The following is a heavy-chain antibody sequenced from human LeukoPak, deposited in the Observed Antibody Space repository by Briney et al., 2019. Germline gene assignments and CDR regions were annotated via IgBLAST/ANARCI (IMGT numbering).Heavy chain of an antibody. CDR2: IWYDGGNK. J-gene: IGHJ4*02. V-gene: IGHV3-33*01. D-gene: IGHD5-18*01. Sequence: PGGSLGLSCAASGFTFSSYGIHWVRQAPGKGLEWVAVIWYDGGNKYYADSVKSRFTISRDNSKNTLYLQMNSLRVEDTAVYYCARDGDSAVATRVFDYWGQGTLVTVSS. CDR1: GFTFSSYG. CDR3: ARDGDSAVATRVFDY.